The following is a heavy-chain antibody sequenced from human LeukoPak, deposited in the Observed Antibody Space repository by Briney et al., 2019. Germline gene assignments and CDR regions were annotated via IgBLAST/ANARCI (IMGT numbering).Heavy chain of an antibody. CDR3: ARVTRWAGLDF. D-gene: IGHD2-21*02. CDR2: IYYSGST. Sequence: PSETLSLTRNVSGGSISSGDKYWSWIRQPPGKGLEWIGYIYYSGSTYYNPSLKSRLTISVDTSENQFSLHLTSVTAADTAVYFCARVTRWAGLDFWGQGTLVTVSS. J-gene: IGHJ4*02. CDR1: GGSISSGDKY. V-gene: IGHV4-30-4*01.